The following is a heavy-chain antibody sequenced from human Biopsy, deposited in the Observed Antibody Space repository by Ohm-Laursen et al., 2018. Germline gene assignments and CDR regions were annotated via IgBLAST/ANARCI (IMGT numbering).Heavy chain of an antibody. D-gene: IGHD1-1*01. Sequence: GSSVKVSCKASGCTFTSFGISWVRQAPGQGLEWMGEINSMFGTTNYAQTFQGRVTITADESTSTAYMEVSSLRSEDTAVYYCAKRGVERGRPLAYWGQGTLVTVSS. CDR1: GCTFTSFG. J-gene: IGHJ4*02. CDR2: INSMFGTT. V-gene: IGHV1-69*01. CDR3: AKRGVERGRPLAY.